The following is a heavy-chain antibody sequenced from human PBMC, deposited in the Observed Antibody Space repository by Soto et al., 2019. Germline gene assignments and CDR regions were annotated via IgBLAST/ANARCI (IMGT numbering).Heavy chain of an antibody. V-gene: IGHV4-39*01. Sequence: QLQLQESGPGLVKPSETLSLTCTVSGGSISSSSYYWGWIRQPPGKGLEWIGSIYYSGSTYYNPSLKSRVPIPVDTSKNQFSLKLSSVTAADTAVYYCARLLRHNYYGMDVWGQGTTVTVSS. J-gene: IGHJ6*02. D-gene: IGHD5-12*01. CDR2: IYYSGST. CDR3: ARLLRHNYYGMDV. CDR1: GGSISSSSYY.